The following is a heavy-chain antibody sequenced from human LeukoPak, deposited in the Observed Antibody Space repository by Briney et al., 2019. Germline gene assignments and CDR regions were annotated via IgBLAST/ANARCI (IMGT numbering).Heavy chain of an antibody. Sequence: AGGSLRLSCAASGFTFSSYGMHWVRQAPGKGLEWVAFIRYDGSNKYYADSVKGRFTISRDNSKNTLYLQMNSLRAEDTAVYYCAKEDSGSYGYYFDYWGQGTLVTVSS. CDR1: GFTFSSYG. CDR3: AKEDSGSYGYYFDY. D-gene: IGHD1-26*01. J-gene: IGHJ4*02. CDR2: IRYDGSNK. V-gene: IGHV3-30*02.